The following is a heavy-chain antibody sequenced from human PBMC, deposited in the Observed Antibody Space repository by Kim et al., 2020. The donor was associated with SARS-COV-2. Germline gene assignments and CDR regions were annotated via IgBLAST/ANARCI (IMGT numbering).Heavy chain of an antibody. J-gene: IGHJ5*02. D-gene: IGHD3-16*01. V-gene: IGHV3-15*01. CDR2: IKSKSGGGTG. Sequence: GGSLRLSCAVSGIPFSNAWFNWVRQAPGKGLEWVGRIKSKSGGGTGDLAAPVKCRFAISKDDTKHFLYLVMNSLRTDASGDYSGTTVSMPWGRGTLL. CDR1: GIPFSNAW. CDR3: TTVSMP.